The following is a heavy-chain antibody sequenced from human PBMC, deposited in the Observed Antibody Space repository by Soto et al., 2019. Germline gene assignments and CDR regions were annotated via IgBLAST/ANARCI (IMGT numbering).Heavy chain of an antibody. CDR2: MNPNSGNT. J-gene: IGHJ2*01. V-gene: IGHV1-8*01. D-gene: IGHD4-17*01. Sequence: GAPVKVSCKAPGYTLTSYYINCARHATGQGLEWMGWMNPNSGNTGYAQKFQGRVTMTRNTSISTAYMELSSLRSEDTAVYYCAKTVTTWWADMASYWYFDLWGRGTLVTVSS. CDR1: GYTLTSYY. CDR3: AKTVTTWWADMASYWYFDL.